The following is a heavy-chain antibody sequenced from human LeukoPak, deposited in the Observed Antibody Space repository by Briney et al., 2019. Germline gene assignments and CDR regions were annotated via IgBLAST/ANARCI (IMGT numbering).Heavy chain of an antibody. CDR2: ISYDGSNK. J-gene: IGHJ5*02. V-gene: IGHV3-30*03. CDR1: GFTFSSYG. Sequence: GGSLRLSCAASGFTFSSYGMHWVRQAPGKGLEWVAVISYDGSNKYYADSVKGRFTISRDNSKNTLYLQMNSLRAEDTAVYYCAAYSSSWYERWFDPWGQGTLVTVSS. D-gene: IGHD6-13*01. CDR3: AAYSSSWYERWFDP.